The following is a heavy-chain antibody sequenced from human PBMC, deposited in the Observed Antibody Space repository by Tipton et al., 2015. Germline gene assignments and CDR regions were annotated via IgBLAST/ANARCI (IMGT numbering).Heavy chain of an antibody. CDR3: ARGWITGNWFDS. V-gene: IGHV4-59*01. CDR1: GGSIRSFS. Sequence: LSLTCTVSGGSIRSFSWSWIRQTPGKGLEWIGYISSSGSTNYNTSLKSRVTISVDTPKNQFSLKLSSVTAADTAVYYCARGWITGNWFDSWGQGTLVTVSS. J-gene: IGHJ5*01. D-gene: IGHD2-2*03. CDR2: ISSSGST.